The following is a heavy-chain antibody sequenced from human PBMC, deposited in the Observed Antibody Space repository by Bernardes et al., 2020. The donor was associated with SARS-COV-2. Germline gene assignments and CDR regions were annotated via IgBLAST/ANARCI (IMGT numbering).Heavy chain of an antibody. Sequence: GGSLRLSCAVSGIRSVDSGIHWVRQTPGKGLEWVGGLIWKSGKVGYVDSVKGRFTISRDTAKNALYLEMNFLRPEDTAFYYCTLDLTPGGADVWGQGTTVTV. D-gene: IGHD3-10*01. CDR3: TLDLTPGGADV. V-gene: IGHV3-9*02. CDR2: LIWKSGKV. CDR1: GIRSVDSG. J-gene: IGHJ6*02.